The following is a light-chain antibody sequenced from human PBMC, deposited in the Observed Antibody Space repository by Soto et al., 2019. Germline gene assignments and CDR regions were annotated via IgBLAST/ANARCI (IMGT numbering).Light chain of an antibody. CDR3: SSYTSTSTLYV. Sequence: QSALTQPASVSGSPGQSITISCTGTSSDIGGYNYVSWYQQLPGKDPKLLIYDVSNRPSGVSDRFSGSKSGNAASLTISGLQAEDEADYYCSSYTSTSTLYVFGTGTKLTVL. CDR1: SSDIGGYNY. CDR2: DVS. J-gene: IGLJ1*01. V-gene: IGLV2-14*03.